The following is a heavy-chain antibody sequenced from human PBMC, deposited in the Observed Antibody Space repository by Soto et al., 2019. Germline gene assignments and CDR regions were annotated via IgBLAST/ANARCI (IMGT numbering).Heavy chain of an antibody. CDR3: ANRVYDILTGYYFI. D-gene: IGHD3-9*01. Sequence: GGSLRLSCAASGFTFSSYAMSWIRQAPGKGLEWVSAISGSGGSTYYADSVKGRFTISRDNSKNTLYLQMNSLRAEDTAVYYCANRVYDILTGYYFIWGQGTLVTVSS. V-gene: IGHV3-23*01. J-gene: IGHJ4*02. CDR2: ISGSGGST. CDR1: GFTFSSYA.